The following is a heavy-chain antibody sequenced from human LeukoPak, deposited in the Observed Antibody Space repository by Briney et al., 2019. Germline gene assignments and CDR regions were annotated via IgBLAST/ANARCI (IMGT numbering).Heavy chain of an antibody. D-gene: IGHD3-22*01. J-gene: IGHJ4*02. Sequence: KSSETLSLTCTVSGGSFSSGGYCWTWIRQPAGKGLEWIGHVYTSGSTNYNPSLKSRVTISLGTSKNQFSLKLNSMTAADTAVYYCARVYSSGSYMGFDYWGQGTLVTVSS. CDR1: GGSFSSGGYC. CDR2: VYTSGST. V-gene: IGHV4-61*09. CDR3: ARVYSSGSYMGFDY.